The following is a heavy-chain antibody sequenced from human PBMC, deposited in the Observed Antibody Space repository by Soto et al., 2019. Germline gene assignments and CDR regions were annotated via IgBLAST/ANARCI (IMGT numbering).Heavy chain of an antibody. CDR3: ARDYEFGFAM. CDR1: AFTLSSYW. J-gene: IGHJ3*02. CDR2: IKPDGSEK. D-gene: IGHD3-22*01. Sequence: EVQLVESGGGLVQPGGSLRLSCEASAFTLSSYWMSWVRQAPGKGLEWVANIKPDGSEKYYVDSVKGRFTISRDNTKNSLYLQMSTLRPEDTAIYYCARDYEFGFAMWGQGTLVTVSS. V-gene: IGHV3-7*01.